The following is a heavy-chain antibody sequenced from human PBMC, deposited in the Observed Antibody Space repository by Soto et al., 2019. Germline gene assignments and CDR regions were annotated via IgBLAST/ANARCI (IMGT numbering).Heavy chain of an antibody. CDR1: GFTFSSYS. D-gene: IGHD2-15*01. Sequence: GGSLRLSCAASGFTFSSYSMNWVRQAPGKGLEWVSSISSSSSYIYYADSVKGRFTISRDNAKNSLYLQMNNLRAEDTAVYYCARAYCSGGSCYSGLAFDIWGQGTMVTVSS. CDR2: ISSSSSYI. V-gene: IGHV3-21*01. CDR3: ARAYCSGGSCYSGLAFDI. J-gene: IGHJ3*02.